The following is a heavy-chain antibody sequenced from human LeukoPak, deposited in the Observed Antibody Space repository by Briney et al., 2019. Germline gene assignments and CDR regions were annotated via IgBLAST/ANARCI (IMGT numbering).Heavy chain of an antibody. J-gene: IGHJ6*03. CDR1: GGSISSYY. CDR3: ARDRRSGSYYNYYYYMDV. D-gene: IGHD1-26*01. CDR2: IYTSGST. V-gene: IGHV4-4*07. Sequence: SETLSLTCTVSGGSISSYYWSWIRQPAGKGLEWIGRIYTSGSTNYNPSLKSRVTVSVDTSKNQFSLKLSSVTAADTAVYYCARDRRSGSYYNYYYYMDVWGKGTTVTVSS.